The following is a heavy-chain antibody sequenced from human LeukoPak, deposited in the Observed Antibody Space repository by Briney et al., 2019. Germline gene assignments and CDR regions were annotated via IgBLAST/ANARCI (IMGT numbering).Heavy chain of an antibody. V-gene: IGHV3-21*01. D-gene: IGHD4-17*01. CDR1: GFTFSSYS. J-gene: IGHJ4*02. CDR3: ARGLATVTTGVY. CDR2: ISSSSSYI. Sequence: GGSLRLSCAASGFTFSSYSMNWVRQAPGKGLEWVSSISSSSSYIYFADSVKGRFTISRDNAKNSLYLQMNSLRAEDTAVYYCARGLATVTTGVYWGQGTLVTVSS.